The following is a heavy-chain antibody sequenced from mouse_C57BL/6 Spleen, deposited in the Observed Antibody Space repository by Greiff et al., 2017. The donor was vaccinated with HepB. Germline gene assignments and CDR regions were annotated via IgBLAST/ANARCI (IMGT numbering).Heavy chain of an antibody. CDR2: INPNNGGT. Sequence: VQLQQSGPELVKPGASVKISCKASGYTFTDYYMNWVKQSHGKSLEWIGDINPNNGGTSYNQKFKGKATLTVDTSSSTAYMELRSLTSEDSAVECCGRRRLDYEYDGRFDYWGQGTTLTVSS. CDR3: GRRRLDYEYDGRFDY. D-gene: IGHD2-4*01. CDR1: GYTFTDYY. V-gene: IGHV1-26*01. J-gene: IGHJ2*01.